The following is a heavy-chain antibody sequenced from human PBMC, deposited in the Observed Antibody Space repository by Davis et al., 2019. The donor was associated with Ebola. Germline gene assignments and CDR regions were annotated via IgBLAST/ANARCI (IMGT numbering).Heavy chain of an antibody. CDR1: GFTFSDYY. CDR2: ISSSGSTI. J-gene: IGHJ4*02. Sequence: GESLKISCAASGFTFSDYYMSWIRQAPGKGLEWVSYISSSGSTIYYADSVKGRFTNSRDNAKNSLYLQMNSLRAEDTAVYYCARASNDFWSGYPYYFDYWGQGTLVTVSS. D-gene: IGHD3-3*01. V-gene: IGHV3-11*01. CDR3: ARASNDFWSGYPYYFDY.